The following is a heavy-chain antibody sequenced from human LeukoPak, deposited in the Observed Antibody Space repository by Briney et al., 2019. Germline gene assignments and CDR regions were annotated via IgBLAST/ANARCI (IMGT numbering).Heavy chain of an antibody. CDR3: ARSVVAIDY. J-gene: IGHJ4*02. Sequence: PGGSLRLSCAASGFTFSSYSMNWVRQAPGKGLEWVSYISSSSTIYYADSVKGRFTISGDNAKNSLYLQMNSLRAEDTAVYYCARSVVAIDYWGQGTLVTVSS. D-gene: IGHD2-15*01. V-gene: IGHV3-48*04. CDR1: GFTFSSYS. CDR2: ISSSSTI.